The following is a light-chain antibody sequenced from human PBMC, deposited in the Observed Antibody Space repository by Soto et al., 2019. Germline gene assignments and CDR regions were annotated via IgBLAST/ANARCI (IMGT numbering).Light chain of an antibody. CDR3: SSYTSSIVV. CDR2: DVT. Sequence: QSALTQPASVSGSPGQSFTISCTGTSSDVGAYNYVSWYQQYPGKAPKLMIFDVTDRPSGVSNRFSGSKSGNTASLTISGLQAEDEADYYCSSYTSSIVVFGGGTKLTVL. CDR1: SSDVGAYNY. V-gene: IGLV2-14*01. J-gene: IGLJ2*01.